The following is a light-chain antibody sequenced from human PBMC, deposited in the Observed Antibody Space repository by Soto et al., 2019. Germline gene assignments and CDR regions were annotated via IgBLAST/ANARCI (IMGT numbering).Light chain of an antibody. J-gene: IGLJ1*01. CDR2: DVS. V-gene: IGLV2-14*01. Sequence: QSVLTQPASMSGSPGQSITISCTGSSSDIGGYNYVSWYQQLPGKAPKLMIYDVSDRPSGVSNRFSGSKSGNTASLTSSELQAEDEADYYGFSHTSSRSRSTLDVFGTGTKVTVL. CDR1: SSDIGGYNY. CDR3: FSHTSSRSRSTLDV.